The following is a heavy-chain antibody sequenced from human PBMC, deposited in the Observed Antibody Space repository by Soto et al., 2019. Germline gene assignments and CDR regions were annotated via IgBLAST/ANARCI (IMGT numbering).Heavy chain of an antibody. CDR3: ARDAGRPGYYYGMDV. CDR2: ISAYNGNT. V-gene: IGHV1-18*04. D-gene: IGHD6-13*01. Sequence: ASVKVSCKASGYTFTSYGISWVRQAPGQGLEWMGWISAYNGNTNYAQKLQGRVTMTTDTSTSTAYMELRSLRSDDTAVYYCARDAGRPGYYYGMDVWGQGTTVTVSS. J-gene: IGHJ6*02. CDR1: GYTFTSYG.